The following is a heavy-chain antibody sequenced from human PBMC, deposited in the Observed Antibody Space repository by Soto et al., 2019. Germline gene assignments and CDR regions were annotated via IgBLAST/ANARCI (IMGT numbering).Heavy chain of an antibody. Sequence: QVQLVESGGGVVQPGRSLRLSCAASGFTFSSYAMHWARQAPGKGLEWVAVISYDGSNKYYADSVKGRFTISRDNSKNTLYLQMNSLRAEDTAVYYCASQSNEYSSSWCWFDPWGQGTLVTVSS. CDR3: ASQSNEYSSSWCWFDP. CDR1: GFTFSSYA. CDR2: ISYDGSNK. V-gene: IGHV3-30-3*01. D-gene: IGHD6-13*01. J-gene: IGHJ5*02.